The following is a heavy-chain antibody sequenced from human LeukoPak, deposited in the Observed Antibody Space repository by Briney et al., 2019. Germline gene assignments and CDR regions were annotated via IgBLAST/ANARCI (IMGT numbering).Heavy chain of an antibody. CDR2: ISGSGGST. V-gene: IGHV3-23*01. Sequence: GGSLRLSCAASGFTFSSYAMSWVRQAPGKGLEWVSAISGSGGSTYYADSVKGRFTISRGNSKNTLYLQMNSLRAEDTAVYYCATAQIAALTDYWGQGTLVTVSS. CDR3: ATAQIAALTDY. D-gene: IGHD6-13*01. J-gene: IGHJ4*02. CDR1: GFTFSSYA.